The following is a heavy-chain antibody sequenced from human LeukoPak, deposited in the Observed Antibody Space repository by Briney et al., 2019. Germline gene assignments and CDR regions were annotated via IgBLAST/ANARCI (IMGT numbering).Heavy chain of an antibody. CDR2: IYTSGST. CDR3: ASTVRGNYFYYMDV. Sequence: SGTLSLTCTVSGGSISRYYWSWIRQPAGKGLEWIGRIYTSGSTNYNPSLKSRVTMSLDTSRTQFSLKLSSVTAADTAVYYCASTVRGNYFYYMDVWGKGTTVTVSS. J-gene: IGHJ6*03. CDR1: GGSISRYY. V-gene: IGHV4-4*07. D-gene: IGHD3-16*01.